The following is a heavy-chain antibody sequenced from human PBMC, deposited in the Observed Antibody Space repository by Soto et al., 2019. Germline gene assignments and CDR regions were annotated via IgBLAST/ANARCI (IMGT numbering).Heavy chain of an antibody. V-gene: IGHV3-21*01. CDR1: GFNFITYS. Sequence: EVQLVESGGGPVGPGGSLRLSCAASGFNFITYSLNWVRQAPGKGLEWVASISSSAVYIDYADSVKGRFTISRDNANNSLYLQMNSLRAEDTATYYCVRDGLDYYDTERLYFDKWGQGTQVTVSS. CDR2: ISSSAVYI. J-gene: IGHJ4*02. D-gene: IGHD3-22*01. CDR3: VRDGLDYYDTERLYFDK.